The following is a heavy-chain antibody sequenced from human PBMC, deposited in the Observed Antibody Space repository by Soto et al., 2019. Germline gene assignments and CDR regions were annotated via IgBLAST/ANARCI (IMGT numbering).Heavy chain of an antibody. J-gene: IGHJ3*02. V-gene: IGHV1-2*02. CDR1: GYTFTGYY. CDR3: ARRRYCSSTSCSEGAFDI. Sequence: GPSVKVSCKASGYTFTGYYMHWVRQAPGQGLEWMGWINPNSGGTNYAQKFQGRVTMTRDTSISTAYMELSRLRSDDTAVYYCARRRYCSSTSCSEGAFDIWGQGTMVTVSS. D-gene: IGHD2-2*01. CDR2: INPNSGGT.